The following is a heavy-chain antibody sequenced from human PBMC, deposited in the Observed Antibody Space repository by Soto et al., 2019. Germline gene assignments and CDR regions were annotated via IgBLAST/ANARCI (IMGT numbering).Heavy chain of an antibody. CDR2: IYYSGST. Sequence: QVQLQESGPGLVKPSETLSLTCTVSGGSVSSGSYYWSWIRQPPGKGLEWIGYIYYSGSTNYNPSLQSRVTISVDTSKNQCSLKLSSVTAADTAVYYCARVAVVVVAATFNWFDPWGQGTLVTVSS. D-gene: IGHD2-15*01. J-gene: IGHJ5*02. CDR3: ARVAVVVVAATFNWFDP. CDR1: GGSVSSGSYY. V-gene: IGHV4-61*01.